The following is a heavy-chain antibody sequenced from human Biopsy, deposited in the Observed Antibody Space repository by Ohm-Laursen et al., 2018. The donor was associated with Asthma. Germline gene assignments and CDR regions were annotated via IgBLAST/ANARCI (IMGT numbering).Heavy chain of an antibody. CDR1: GFAFRSYA. D-gene: IGHD3-10*01. V-gene: IGHV3-30*03. CDR3: ARGREGSGSYFTSHWFDP. CDR2: ISYDGSIT. Sequence: SLRLSCAASGFAFRSYAMNWVRQAPGKGLEWVAVISYDGSITHYAESVKGRFTTARDNSKNTLYLQMNSLRVEDTAVYYCARGREGSGSYFTSHWFDPWGQGTLVTVSS. J-gene: IGHJ5*02.